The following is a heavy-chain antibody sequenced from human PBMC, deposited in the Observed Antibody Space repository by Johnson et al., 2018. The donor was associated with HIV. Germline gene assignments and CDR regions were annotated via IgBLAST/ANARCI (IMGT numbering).Heavy chain of an antibody. Sequence: QVQLVESGGGVVQPGRSLRLSCAASGFTFSTYAMHWVRQAPGKGLEWVAVISYDGSNKYYADSVKGRFTISRDNSKNTLYLQMNSLRAEDTAVYYCACLAHDAFDIWGQGTMVTVSS. CDR2: ISYDGSNK. J-gene: IGHJ3*02. CDR1: GFTFSTYA. D-gene: IGHD3-16*01. V-gene: IGHV3-30*04. CDR3: ACLAHDAFDI.